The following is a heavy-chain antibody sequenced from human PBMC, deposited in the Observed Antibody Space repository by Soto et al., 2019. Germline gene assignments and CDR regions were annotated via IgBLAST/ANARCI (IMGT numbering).Heavy chain of an antibody. D-gene: IGHD3-16*01. CDR2: ISYDGSNK. CDR3: AREGLYTFDY. Sequence: QVQLVESGGGVVQPGRSLRLSCAASGFTFSSYAMHWVRQAPGKGLEWVAVISYDGSNKYYADSVKGRFTISRDNSKNMLYLQMNSLRAEDTAVYYCAREGLYTFDYWGQGTLVTVSS. J-gene: IGHJ4*02. V-gene: IGHV3-30-3*01. CDR1: GFTFSSYA.